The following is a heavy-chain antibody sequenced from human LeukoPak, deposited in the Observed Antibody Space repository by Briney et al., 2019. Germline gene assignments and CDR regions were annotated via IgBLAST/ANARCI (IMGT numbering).Heavy chain of an antibody. J-gene: IGHJ4*02. CDR3: AKMWELPKRFDY. Sequence: SGGSLRLSCAASGFTFSSYAMTWVRQAPGKGLEWVSTISGTGGSTYYADSVKGRFTISRDNSKNTLYLQMTSLRAEDTAVYYCAKMWELPKRFDYWGQGTLATVSS. V-gene: IGHV3-23*01. CDR1: GFTFSSYA. D-gene: IGHD1-26*01. CDR2: ISGTGGST.